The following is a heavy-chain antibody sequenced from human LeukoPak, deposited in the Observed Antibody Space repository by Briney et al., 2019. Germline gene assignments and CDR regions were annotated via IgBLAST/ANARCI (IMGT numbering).Heavy chain of an antibody. CDR3: ARLLWFGELYTDYYYMDV. Sequence: ASVKVSCKASGYTFTSYYMHWVRQAPGQGLERMGWISAYNGNTNYAQKLQGRVTMTTDTSTSTAYMELRSLRSDDTAVYYCARLLWFGELYTDYYYMDVWGKGTTVTISS. J-gene: IGHJ6*03. D-gene: IGHD3-10*01. CDR1: GYTFTSYY. CDR2: ISAYNGNT. V-gene: IGHV1-18*04.